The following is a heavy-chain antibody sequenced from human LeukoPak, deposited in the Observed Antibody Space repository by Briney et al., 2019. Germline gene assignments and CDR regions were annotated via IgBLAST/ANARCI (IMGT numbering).Heavy chain of an antibody. J-gene: IGHJ4*02. CDR3: AKGWDVDTAVDY. CDR2: IYSDNT. V-gene: IGHV3-66*03. Sequence: PGGSLRLSCTVSGFTVSSNSMSWVRQAPGKGLEWVSFIYSDNTHYSDSVKGRFTISRDNSKNTLYLQMNSLRAEDTAVYYCAKGWDVDTAVDYWGQGTLVTVSS. CDR1: GFTVSSNS. D-gene: IGHD5-18*01.